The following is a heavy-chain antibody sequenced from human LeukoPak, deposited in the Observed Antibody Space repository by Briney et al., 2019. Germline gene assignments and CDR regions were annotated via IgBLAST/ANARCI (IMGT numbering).Heavy chain of an antibody. CDR1: GYTFTSYT. CDR2: INTNTGNP. J-gene: IGHJ4*02. D-gene: IGHD3-10*01. CDR3: ARDLLWFGREEGKAFDY. V-gene: IGHV7-4-1*02. Sequence: ASVKVSCKASGYTFTSYTMNWVRQAPGQGLEWMGWINTNTGNPTYAQGFTGRFVFSLDTSVSTAYLQISSLKAEDTALYYCARDLLWFGREEGKAFDYWGQGTLVTVSS.